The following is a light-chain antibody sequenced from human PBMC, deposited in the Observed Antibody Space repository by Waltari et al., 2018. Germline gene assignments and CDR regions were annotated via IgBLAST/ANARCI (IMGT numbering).Light chain of an antibody. CDR1: SSNIGSNA. V-gene: IGLV1-44*01. CDR2: SHH. Sequence: QSVLTQPPSASGTPGQRVTISCSGSSSNIGSNASNWYQHLPGTAPKLLTHSHHQRPSGVPDRFSGSKSGTSASLAITGVQSEDEAHYYCASWDDSLNGYVFGTGTKVTVL. J-gene: IGLJ1*01. CDR3: ASWDDSLNGYV.